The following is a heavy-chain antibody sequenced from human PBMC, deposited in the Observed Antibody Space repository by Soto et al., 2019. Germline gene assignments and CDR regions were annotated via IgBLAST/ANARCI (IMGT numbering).Heavy chain of an antibody. CDR1: GFTVSSNY. D-gene: IGHD6-6*01. J-gene: IGHJ6*02. CDR2: IYSGGST. V-gene: IGHV3-53*04. CDR3: ARPAYSSSIYYYYGMDV. Sequence: EVQLVESGGGLVQPGGSLRLSCAASGFTVSSNYMSWVRQAPGKGLEWVSVIYSGGSTYYADSVKGRFTISRHNSKNTLYLQMNSLRAEDTAVYYCARPAYSSSIYYYYGMDVWGQGTTVTVSS.